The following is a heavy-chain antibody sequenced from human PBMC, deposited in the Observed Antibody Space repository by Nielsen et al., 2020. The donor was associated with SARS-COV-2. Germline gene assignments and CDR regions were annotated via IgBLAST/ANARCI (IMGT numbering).Heavy chain of an antibody. CDR3: AKRYSYDSSGYYGAFDI. CDR1: GFTFSTYG. D-gene: IGHD3-22*01. J-gene: IGHJ4*02. Sequence: GESLKISCAVSGFTFSTYGMHWVRQAPGKGLEWLTIISADGTNDHYADSVKGRFTISRDNSKNTLYVHMSSLRAEDTALYYCAKRYSYDSSGYYGAFDIWGQGTLVTVSS. V-gene: IGHV3-30*18. CDR2: ISADGTND.